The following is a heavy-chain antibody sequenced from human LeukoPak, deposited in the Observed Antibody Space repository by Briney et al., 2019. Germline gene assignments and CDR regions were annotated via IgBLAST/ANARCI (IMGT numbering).Heavy chain of an antibody. V-gene: IGHV4-39*07. Sequence: SETLSLTCTVSGGSISSGSYYWGWIRQPPGKGLEWIGSMYHNGSTYYNPSLKSRVTISVDTSKNQFSLKLSSVTAADTAVYYCARISGGNYFDYWGQGTLVTVSS. D-gene: IGHD1-26*01. CDR2: MYHNGST. J-gene: IGHJ4*02. CDR3: ARISGGNYFDY. CDR1: GGSISSGSYY.